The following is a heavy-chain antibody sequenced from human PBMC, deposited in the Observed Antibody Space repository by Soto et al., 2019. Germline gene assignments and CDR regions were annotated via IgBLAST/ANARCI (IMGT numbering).Heavy chain of an antibody. Sequence: GASVKVSCKASGYTFTSYGISWVRQAPGQGLEWMGWISAYNGNTNYAQKFQGRVTMTADASTSTAYMELSSLRSEDTAVYYCARDSTGGDFWSGPNYYYYGMHVWGQGTTVTVSS. CDR3: ARDSTGGDFWSGPNYYYYGMHV. D-gene: IGHD3-3*01. CDR1: GYTFTSYG. J-gene: IGHJ6*02. V-gene: IGHV1-18*01. CDR2: ISAYNGNT.